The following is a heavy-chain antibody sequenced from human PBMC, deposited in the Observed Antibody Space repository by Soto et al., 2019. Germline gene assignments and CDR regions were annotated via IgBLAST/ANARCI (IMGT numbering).Heavy chain of an antibody. J-gene: IGHJ4*02. CDR1: GFTVSDNY. CDR3: GAYGSGTYYSYFDY. Sequence: EVQLVETGGGLIQPGGSLRLSCAASGFTVSDNYMSWVRQAPGKGLEWVSLIYTGGSTYYADSVTGRFTISRDNSKNTLYLQMNSLRAEDTAVYYCGAYGSGTYYSYFDYWGQGTLVTVSS. CDR2: IYTGGST. V-gene: IGHV3-53*02. D-gene: IGHD3-10*01.